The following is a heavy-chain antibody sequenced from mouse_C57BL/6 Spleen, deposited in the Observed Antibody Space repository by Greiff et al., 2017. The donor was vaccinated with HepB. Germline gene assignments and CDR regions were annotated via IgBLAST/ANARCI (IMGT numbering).Heavy chain of an antibody. V-gene: IGHV1-85*01. D-gene: IGHD2-2*01. Sequence: VKLMESGPELVKPGASVKLSCKASGYTFTSYDINWVKQRPGQGLEWIGWIYPRDGSTKYNEKFKGKATLTVDTSSSTAYMELHSLTSEDSAVYFCAREIYYGYDDGAWFAYWGQGTLVTVSA. CDR2: IYPRDGST. CDR3: AREIYYGYDDGAWFAY. J-gene: IGHJ3*01. CDR1: GYTFTSYD.